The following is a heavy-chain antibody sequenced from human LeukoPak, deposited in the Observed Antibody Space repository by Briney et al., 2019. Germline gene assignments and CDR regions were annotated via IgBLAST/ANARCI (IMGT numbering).Heavy chain of an antibody. V-gene: IGHV1-18*04. J-gene: IGHJ4*02. D-gene: IGHD5-18*01. CDR2: ISAYNGNT. Sequence: ASVKVSCKTSGYTFTTYGITWVRQAPGQGLEWMGWISAYNGNTAYAQKFQGRVTVTTDTSTRTASMDLRSLRSDDTAVYYCPIVNTTVVFDYWGQGTLVTVSS. CDR1: GYTFTTYG. CDR3: PIVNTTVVFDY.